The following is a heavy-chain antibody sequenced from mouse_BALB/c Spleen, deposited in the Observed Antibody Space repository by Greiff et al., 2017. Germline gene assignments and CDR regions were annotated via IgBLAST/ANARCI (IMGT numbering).Heavy chain of an antibody. CDR1: GFTFSSYA. V-gene: IGHV5-6-5*01. J-gene: IGHJ2*01. CDR3: AREVRYFDD. D-gene: IGHD2-14*01. Sequence: EVKLMESGGGLVKPGGSLKLSCAASGFTFSSYAMSWVRQTPEKRLEWVASISSGGSTYYPDSVKGRFTISRDNARNILYLQMSSLRSEDTAMYYCAREVRYFDDWGQGTTLTVSS. CDR2: ISSGGST.